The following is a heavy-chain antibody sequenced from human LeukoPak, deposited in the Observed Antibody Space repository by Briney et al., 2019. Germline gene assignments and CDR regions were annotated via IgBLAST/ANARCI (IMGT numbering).Heavy chain of an antibody. V-gene: IGHV4-34*01. CDR1: GGSFSGYY. CDR2: INHSGST. Sequence: SETLSLTCAVYGGSFSGYYWSWIRQPPGKGLEWIGEINHSGSTNYNPSLKSRVTISVDTSKNQFSLKLSSVTAADTAVYYCARYSTYCSSTSCPIPYWGQGTLVTVSS. J-gene: IGHJ4*02. D-gene: IGHD2-2*01. CDR3: ARYSTYCSSTSCPIPY.